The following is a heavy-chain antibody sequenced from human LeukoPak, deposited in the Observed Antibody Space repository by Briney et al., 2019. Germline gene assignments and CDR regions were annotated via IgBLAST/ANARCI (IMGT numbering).Heavy chain of an antibody. J-gene: IGHJ5*02. Sequence: SETLSLTCAVYGGSFSGYYWSWIRQPPGKGLEWIGEINHSGSTNYNPSLKSRATISVDTSKNQFSLKLSSVTAADTAVYYCARGRDDFWSGYRYNWFDPWGQGTLVTVSS. V-gene: IGHV4-34*01. D-gene: IGHD3-3*01. CDR1: GGSFSGYY. CDR3: ARGRDDFWSGYRYNWFDP. CDR2: INHSGST.